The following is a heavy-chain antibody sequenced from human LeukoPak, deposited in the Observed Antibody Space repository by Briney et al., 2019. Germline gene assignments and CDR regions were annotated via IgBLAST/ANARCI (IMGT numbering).Heavy chain of an antibody. Sequence: GGSLRLSCAASRFTFSTYAMHWVRQAPGKGLEWVAATSYDGSNKYNADSVKGRFTISRDNSNSTLYLQMNSLRTEDTAVYYCARVVSSGWSLPLDYWGQGTLVTVSS. V-gene: IGHV3-30-3*01. CDR2: TSYDGSNK. CDR1: RFTFSTYA. J-gene: IGHJ4*02. D-gene: IGHD6-19*01. CDR3: ARVVSSGWSLPLDY.